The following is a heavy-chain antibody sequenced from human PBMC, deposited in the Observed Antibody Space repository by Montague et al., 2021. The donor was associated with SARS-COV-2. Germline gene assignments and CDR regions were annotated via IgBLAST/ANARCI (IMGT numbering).Heavy chain of an antibody. Sequence: TLPLTCTVSGGSISSDSYYWSWIRQPAGKGLEWIGRVYTTGITNYNPSLKSRVTISGDTSRNQFSLRLTSVTAADTAMYYCARPVIYGGYASASFDFWGQGVLVTVSS. D-gene: IGHD5-12*01. CDR1: GGSISSDSYY. V-gene: IGHV4-61*02. J-gene: IGHJ4*02. CDR2: VYTTGIT. CDR3: ARPVIYGGYASASFDF.